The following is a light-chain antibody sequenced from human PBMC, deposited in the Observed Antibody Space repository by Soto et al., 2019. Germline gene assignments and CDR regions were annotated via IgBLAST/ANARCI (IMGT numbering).Light chain of an antibody. CDR3: QVWDSTSDQGAV. CDR1: NIGSKS. Sequence: SYELTQPPSVSVAPGKTARITCGGNNIGSKSVHWYQQKPGQAPVLVIYYDSDRPSGIPERFSGSNSGNTATLTISRVEAGDEADYYCQVWDSTSDQGAVFGGGTQLTVL. CDR2: YDS. J-gene: IGLJ7*01. V-gene: IGLV3-21*04.